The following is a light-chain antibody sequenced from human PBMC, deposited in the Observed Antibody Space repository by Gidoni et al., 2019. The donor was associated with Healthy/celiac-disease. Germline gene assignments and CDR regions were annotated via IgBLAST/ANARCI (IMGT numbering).Light chain of an antibody. V-gene: IGLV2-14*01. CDR1: SSDVGGYNY. CDR2: DVS. J-gene: IGLJ3*02. CDR3: SSYPSSSTRV. Sequence: SALTQPASVSGSPGQSITISCTGTSSDVGGYNYVSGYQQHPGKATKLMIYDVSNRPSGVSYRFSGSTSGNTASLTISGLQAEDEAYYYCSSYPSSSTRVFGGGTKLTVL.